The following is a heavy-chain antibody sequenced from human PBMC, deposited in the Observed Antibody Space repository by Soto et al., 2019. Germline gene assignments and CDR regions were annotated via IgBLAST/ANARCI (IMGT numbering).Heavy chain of an antibody. D-gene: IGHD1-1*01. Sequence: GGSLRLSCAASGFTFSSYGMHWVRQAPGKGLEWVAVIWYDGSNKYYADSVRGRFTISRDNSKNTLYLQMNSLRAEDTAVYYCARAQYALQPFDYSGQGTLVTVSS. CDR2: IWYDGSNK. CDR1: GFTFSSYG. CDR3: ARAQYALQPFDY. V-gene: IGHV3-33*01. J-gene: IGHJ4*02.